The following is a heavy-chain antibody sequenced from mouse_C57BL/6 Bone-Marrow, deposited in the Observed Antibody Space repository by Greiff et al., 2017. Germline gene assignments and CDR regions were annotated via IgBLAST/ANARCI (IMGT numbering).Heavy chain of an antibody. Sequence: EVKVEESGGGLVKPGGSLKLSCAASGFTFSSYAMSWVRQTPEKRLEWVATISDGGSYTYYPDNVKGRFTISRDNAKNNLYLQMSHLKSEDTAMYYCARDFVTTLYYYAMDYWGQGTSVTVSS. CDR3: ARDFVTTLYYYAMDY. J-gene: IGHJ4*01. V-gene: IGHV5-4*01. D-gene: IGHD1-1*01. CDR2: ISDGGSYT. CDR1: GFTFSSYA.